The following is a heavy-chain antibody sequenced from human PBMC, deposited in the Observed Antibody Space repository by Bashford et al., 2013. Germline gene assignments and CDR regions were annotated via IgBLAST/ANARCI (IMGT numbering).Heavy chain of an antibody. CDR2: INPSGGST. CDR3: ARGGYNLYGLDV. J-gene: IGHJ6*02. D-gene: IGHD1-1*01. V-gene: IGHV1-46*01. Sequence: VRQAPGQGLEWMGIINPSGGSTSYAQKFQGRVTMTRDTSTSTVDMELSSLRSEDTAVYYCARGGYNLYGLDVWGQGTTVTVSS.